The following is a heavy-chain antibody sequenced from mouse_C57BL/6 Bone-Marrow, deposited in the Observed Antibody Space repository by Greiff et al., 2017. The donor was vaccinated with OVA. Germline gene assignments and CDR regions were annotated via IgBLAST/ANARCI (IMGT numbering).Heavy chain of an antibody. V-gene: IGHV1-7*01. CDR2: INPSSGYT. CDR1: GYTFTSYW. D-gene: IGHD2-2*01. CDR3: ARWFPWFAY. J-gene: IGHJ3*01. Sequence: QVQLQQSGAELAKPGASVKLSCKASGYTFTSYWMHWVKQRPGQGLEWIGYINPSSGYTKYNQKFKDKATLTSDKSSIAAYMQLSSLTYEDSAVYYCARWFPWFAYWGQGTLVTVSA.